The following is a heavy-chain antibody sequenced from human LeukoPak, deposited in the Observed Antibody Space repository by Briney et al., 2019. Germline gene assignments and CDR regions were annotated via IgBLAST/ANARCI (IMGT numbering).Heavy chain of an antibody. CDR3: TTEDIVVVVGAYDP. Sequence: PGGSLRLSCAASGFTFSHAWMTWVRQAPGKGLEWVGRIKSKTDGGTTDYAAPVKGRFTISRDDSKNTLYLQMNSLKIGDTAVYYCTTEDIVVVVGAYDPWGQGTLVTVSS. CDR2: IKSKTDGGTT. J-gene: IGHJ5*02. CDR1: GFTFSHAW. V-gene: IGHV3-15*01. D-gene: IGHD2-15*01.